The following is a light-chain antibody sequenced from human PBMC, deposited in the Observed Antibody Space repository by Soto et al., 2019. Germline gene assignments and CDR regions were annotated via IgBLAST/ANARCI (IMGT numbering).Light chain of an antibody. Sequence: QSVLTQPPSVSGAPGQRVTISCTGSSSNIGAGYDVHWYQQLPGTAPKLLIYGNSNRPSGVPDRFSGSKSGTSASLAITGLHAEDEADYYCQSYDSSLHVVFVGGTKLTVL. CDR2: GNS. J-gene: IGLJ2*01. CDR3: QSYDSSLHVV. CDR1: SSNIGAGYD. V-gene: IGLV1-40*01.